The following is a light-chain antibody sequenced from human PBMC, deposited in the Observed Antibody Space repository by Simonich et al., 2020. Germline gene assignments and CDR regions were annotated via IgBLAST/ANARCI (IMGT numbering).Light chain of an antibody. Sequence: QSALTQPASVSGSPGQSITISCTGTSSDVGGSNYVSWYQQHPGKAPKLMIYDVSKRPAGVSNRCSGSKSGNTASLTISGLQAEDEADYYCSSYTSSSTWVFGGGTKLTVL. CDR1: SSDVGGSNY. J-gene: IGLJ3*02. CDR2: DVS. CDR3: SSYTSSSTWV. V-gene: IGLV2-14*01.